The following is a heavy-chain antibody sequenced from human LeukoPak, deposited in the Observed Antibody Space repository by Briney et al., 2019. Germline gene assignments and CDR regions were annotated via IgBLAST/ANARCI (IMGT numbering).Heavy chain of an antibody. CDR1: GFTFSKAW. D-gene: IGHD3-16*01. Sequence: GGSLRLSCAASGFTFSKAWMSWVRQAPGKGLEWVGRIKRKTDGGTTDYAAPVKGRFTISRDDSKNTLYLQMNSLKTEDTSVYYCTTYWGYYWGQGTLVTVSS. V-gene: IGHV3-15*01. CDR2: IKRKTDGGTT. J-gene: IGHJ4*02. CDR3: TTYWGYY.